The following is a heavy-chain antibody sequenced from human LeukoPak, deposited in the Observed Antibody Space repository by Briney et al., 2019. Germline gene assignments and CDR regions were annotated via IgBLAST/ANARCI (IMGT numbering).Heavy chain of an antibody. V-gene: IGHV3-23*01. J-gene: IGHJ3*02. CDR3: AKDPPTVVANAFHI. CDR1: GFTFSSYA. Sequence: GGSLRLSCAASGFTFSSYAMSWVRQAPGKGLEWVSGISTSGGSTYYADSVKGRFTFSRDNSKNTLYLQMDSVRGEDTAIYYCAKDPPTVVANAFHIWGQGTMVTVSS. CDR2: ISTSGGST. D-gene: IGHD4-17*01.